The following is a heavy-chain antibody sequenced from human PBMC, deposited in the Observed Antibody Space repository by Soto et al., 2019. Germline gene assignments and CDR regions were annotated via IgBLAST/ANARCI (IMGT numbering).Heavy chain of an antibody. J-gene: IGHJ4*02. CDR2: ISYDGSNK. CDR1: GFTFSSYG. V-gene: IGHV3-30*18. D-gene: IGHD3-22*01. Sequence: QVQLVESGGGVVQPGRSLRLSCAASGFTFSSYGMHWVRQAPGKGLEWVAVISYDGSNKYYADSVKGRFTISRDNSKNTLYLQMNSLRAEDTAVYYCAKDLLYYDSSGYSYYFDHWGQGTLVTVSS. CDR3: AKDLLYYDSSGYSYYFDH.